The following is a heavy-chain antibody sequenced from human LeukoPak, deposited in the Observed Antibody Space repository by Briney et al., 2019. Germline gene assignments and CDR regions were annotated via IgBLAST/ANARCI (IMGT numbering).Heavy chain of an antibody. CDR2: IYYTGTT. CDR3: ASHCGGSCFS. J-gene: IGHJ4*02. CDR1: GGSISSGSHY. Sequence: SETLSLICSVSGGSISSGSHYWGWIRQPPGKGLEWIASIYYTGTTYYNLSLKGRVTMSVDTSKDQFSLKLSSMTAADTAVYYCASHCGGSCFSWGQGTLVTVSS. D-gene: IGHD2-15*01. V-gene: IGHV4-39*01.